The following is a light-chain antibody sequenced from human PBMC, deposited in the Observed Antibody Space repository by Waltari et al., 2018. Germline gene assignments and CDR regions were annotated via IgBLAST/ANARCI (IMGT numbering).Light chain of an antibody. CDR2: AKN. CDR3: SSRDNSDNHVI. V-gene: IGLV3-19*01. J-gene: IGLJ2*01. CDR1: SVGGFF. Sequence: SSELTQDPAVSVDLGQTVTITCQGDSVGGFFASWFQQKSGQAPVFVMTAKNNRPSGSPDRFSGSRTGKPASLTITGAQAEDEADYYCSSRDNSDNHVIFGGGTKLTVL.